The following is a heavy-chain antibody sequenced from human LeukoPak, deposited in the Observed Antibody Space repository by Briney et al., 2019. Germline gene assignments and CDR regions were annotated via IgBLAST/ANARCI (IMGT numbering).Heavy chain of an antibody. J-gene: IGHJ4*02. CDR1: GFTFSSYG. V-gene: IGHV3-30*18. D-gene: IGHD6-19*01. Sequence: GSLRLSCAASGFTFSSYGMHWVRQAPGKGLEWVAVISYVGSNKYYADSVKGRFTISRDNSKNTLYLQMNSLRAEDTAVYYCAKVVSSGWFSLDYWGQGTLVTVSS. CDR3: AKVVSSGWFSLDY. CDR2: ISYVGSNK.